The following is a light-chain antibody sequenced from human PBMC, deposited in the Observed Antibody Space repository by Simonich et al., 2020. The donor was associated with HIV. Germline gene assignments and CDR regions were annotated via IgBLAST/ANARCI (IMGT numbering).Light chain of an antibody. CDR3: QQYNNWPRT. J-gene: IGKJ1*01. Sequence: EIVMTQSPATLSVSPGERATLSCRAGQSVSSNLAWYQQKPGQAPRLLSYGASTRATGIPARCSGSGSGTELTLTISSLQSEDFAVYYCQQYNNWPRTFGQGTKVEIK. V-gene: IGKV3-15*01. CDR1: QSVSSN. CDR2: GAS.